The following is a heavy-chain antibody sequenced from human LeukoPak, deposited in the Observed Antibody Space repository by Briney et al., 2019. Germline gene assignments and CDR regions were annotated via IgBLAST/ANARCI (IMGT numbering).Heavy chain of an antibody. Sequence: GGSLRLSCAASGFTYSSHSMTWVRQAPGKGLEWVAVAYGDGSSQYYADSVKGRFSISKDISKNTLSLQMDSLRAEDTAVYSCATGGNFYYSHWGQGTLVTVSS. CDR1: GFTYSSHS. CDR3: ATGGNFYYSH. V-gene: IGHV3-33*08. J-gene: IGHJ1*01. D-gene: IGHD4-11*01. CDR2: AYGDGSSQ.